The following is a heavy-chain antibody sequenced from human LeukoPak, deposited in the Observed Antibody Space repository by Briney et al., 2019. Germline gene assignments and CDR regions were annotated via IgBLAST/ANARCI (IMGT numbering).Heavy chain of an antibody. D-gene: IGHD3-22*01. CDR1: GGSFSGYY. V-gene: IGHV4-34*01. J-gene: IGHJ4*02. CDR2: INHSGST. Sequence: SETLSLTCAVYGGSFSGYYWGWIRQPPGKGLEWIGEINHSGSTNYNPSLKSRVTISVDTSKNQFSPKLSSVTAADTAVYYCARGRFNYYDSSDHLFDYWGQGTLVTVSS. CDR3: ARGRFNYYDSSDHLFDY.